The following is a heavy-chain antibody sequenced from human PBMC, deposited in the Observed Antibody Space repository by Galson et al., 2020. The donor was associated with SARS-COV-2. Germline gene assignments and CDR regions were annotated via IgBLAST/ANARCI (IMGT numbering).Heavy chain of an antibody. V-gene: IGHV3-23*01. Sequence: GESLKISCAASGFTFSSYAMSWVRQAPGKGLEWVAAISGSGGSTYYADSVKGRFTISRDNSKNTLYLQMNSLRAEDTAVYYCAKDSGVGGFGDAFDIWGQGTMVTVSS. CDR2: ISGSGGST. D-gene: IGHD3-10*01. J-gene: IGHJ3*02. CDR1: GFTFSSYA. CDR3: AKDSGVGGFGDAFDI.